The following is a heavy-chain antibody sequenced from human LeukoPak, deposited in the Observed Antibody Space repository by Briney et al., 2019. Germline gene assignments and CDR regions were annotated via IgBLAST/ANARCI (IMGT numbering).Heavy chain of an antibody. D-gene: IGHD6-19*01. CDR2: ISSSSTI. J-gene: IGHJ4*02. V-gene: IGHV3-48*04. CDR3: ARGGWSRGY. Sequence: GGSLRLSCAASGFTFSNYSMNWVRQAPGKGLEWVSYISSSSTIYYADSVKGRFTISRDNARNSLSLQMNSLRAEDTAVYYCARGGWSRGYWGQGTLVTVSS. CDR1: GFTFSNYS.